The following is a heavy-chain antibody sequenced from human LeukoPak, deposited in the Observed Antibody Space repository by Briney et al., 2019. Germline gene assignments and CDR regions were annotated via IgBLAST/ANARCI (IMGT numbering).Heavy chain of an antibody. D-gene: IGHD6-6*01. CDR3: ARDSSIAAHYFDY. J-gene: IGHJ4*02. CDR2: IDYSGSA. CDR1: GGSVSSGSYY. Sequence: SETLSLTCIVSGGSVSSGSYYWSWIRQPPGKELEWIGYIDYSGSAKYNPPLKSRVTISVDTSKNQFSLKLSSVTAADTAVYFCARDSSIAAHYFDYWGQGTQVTVSS. V-gene: IGHV4-61*01.